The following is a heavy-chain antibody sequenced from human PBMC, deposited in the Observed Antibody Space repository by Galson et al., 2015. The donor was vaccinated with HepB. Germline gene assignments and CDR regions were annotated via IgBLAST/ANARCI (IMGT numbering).Heavy chain of an antibody. J-gene: IGHJ6*02. V-gene: IGHV5-51*01. Sequence: QSGAEVKKPGESLKISCEGSGYRFSMYWIGWVRQMPGRGLEWMGSIYHSASETRYSPSFQGQVTISADKSISTAYLQWTSLKASDTAIYYCARLQIYGSGIYSMDVGGQGTTVTVSS. CDR2: IYHSASET. D-gene: IGHD2-15*01. CDR3: ARLQIYGSGIYSMDV. CDR1: GYRFSMYW.